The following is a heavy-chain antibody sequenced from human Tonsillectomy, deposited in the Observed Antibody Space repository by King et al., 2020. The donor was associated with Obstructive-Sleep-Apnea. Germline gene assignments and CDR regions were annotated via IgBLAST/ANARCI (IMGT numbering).Heavy chain of an antibody. V-gene: IGHV3-15*01. CDR3: TTDAVATIIGYYFDY. CDR2: IKSRPDGGTT. CDR1: GFTFRDTW. Sequence: VQLVESGGGLVKPGGSLRLSCAASGFTFRDTWMSWVRQAPGKGLEWVGRIKSRPDGGTTDYAAPVKGRFTISRDDSKNTLYLQMNSLKTEDTAVYYCTTDAVATIIGYYFDYWGQGALVTVSS. J-gene: IGHJ4*02. D-gene: IGHD5-12*01.